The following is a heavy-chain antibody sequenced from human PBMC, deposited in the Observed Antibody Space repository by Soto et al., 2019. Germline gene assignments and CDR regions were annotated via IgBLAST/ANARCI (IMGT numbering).Heavy chain of an antibody. CDR3: TRDQGGSYDSWFDP. J-gene: IGHJ5*02. D-gene: IGHD1-26*01. Sequence: EVQVVESGGGLVKPGGSLRLSCNFTFSMYSMNWVRQAPGKGLEWVASISSGSAFIKYADSVKGRFSISRDNAKNSVSLRTTSLRAEDTAMYYCTRDQGGSYDSWFDPWGRGTLVTVSS. CDR2: ISSGSAFI. CDR1: TFSMYS. V-gene: IGHV3-21*01.